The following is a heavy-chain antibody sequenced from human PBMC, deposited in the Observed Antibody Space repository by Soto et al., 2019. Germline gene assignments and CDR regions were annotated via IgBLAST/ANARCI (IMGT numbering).Heavy chain of an antibody. CDR3: ARHKGSSSWYPFDY. J-gene: IGHJ4*02. CDR2: IYYSGST. CDR1: GGSISSYY. D-gene: IGHD6-13*01. V-gene: IGHV4-59*01. Sequence: SETLSLTCPVSGGSISSYYWTWIRQPPGKGLEWIGYIYYSGSTNYNPSLKSRVTISVDTSKNQFSLKLTSVTAADTAVYYCARHKGSSSWYPFDYWGQGALVTVSS.